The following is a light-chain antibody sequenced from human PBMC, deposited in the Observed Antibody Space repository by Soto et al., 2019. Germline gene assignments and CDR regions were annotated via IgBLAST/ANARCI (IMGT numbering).Light chain of an antibody. Sequence: QSALTQPASVSGSPGQSITISCTGTSSDVGGYNYVSWYQQHPGKAPKLMIYDVSNRPSGVSNRFSGYKSGNTASLTISGLQAEEEANYYCSSYTSSSTLRVFGTGTKLTVL. CDR1: SSDVGGYNY. CDR2: DVS. J-gene: IGLJ1*01. V-gene: IGLV2-14*01. CDR3: SSYTSSSTLRV.